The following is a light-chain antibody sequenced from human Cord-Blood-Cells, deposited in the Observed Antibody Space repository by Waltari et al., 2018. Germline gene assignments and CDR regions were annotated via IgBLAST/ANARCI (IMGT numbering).Light chain of an antibody. V-gene: IGKV1-5*03. CDR2: KAS. J-gene: IGKJ1*01. CDR1: QSISSW. Sequence: DIQMNQSPSTLSASVGDRVTITCRASQSISSWLAWYQQKPGKAPKLLIYKASSLESGGPSRFSGRGSGTEFTLTIRSLQPDDCATYYSQEYNSYSTFGQGTKVEIK. CDR3: QEYNSYST.